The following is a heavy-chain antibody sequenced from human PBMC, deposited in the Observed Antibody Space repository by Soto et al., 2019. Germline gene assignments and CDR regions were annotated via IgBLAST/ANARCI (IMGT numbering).Heavy chain of an antibody. V-gene: IGHV3-73*01. Sequence: PGGSLRLSCAASGFSFSVSSMPRVPQASGKGLEWLGRIRSKASNYATTYSESVRGRFIISRDDSQDTMFLQMNSLRTEDTAMYYCAIEAAGFGHWGQGTLVTVSS. CDR3: AIEAAGFGH. CDR1: GFSFSVSS. J-gene: IGHJ4*02. CDR2: IRSKASNYAT. D-gene: IGHD6-13*01.